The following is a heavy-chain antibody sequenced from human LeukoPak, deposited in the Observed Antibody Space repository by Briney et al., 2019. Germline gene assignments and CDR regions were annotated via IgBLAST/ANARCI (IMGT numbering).Heavy chain of an antibody. CDR2: IYHTGST. V-gene: IGHV4-38-2*02. CDR3: ARGPTQYSNSSPPGY. J-gene: IGHJ4*02. D-gene: IGHD6-6*01. Sequence: SETLSLTCTVSGYSISSGYYWGWIRQPPGKGLEWIGNIYHTGSTYYNPSLKSRVTISVDTSKNQFSLKLSSVTAADTAVYYCARGPTQYSNSSPPGYWGQGTLVTVSS. CDR1: GYSISSGYY.